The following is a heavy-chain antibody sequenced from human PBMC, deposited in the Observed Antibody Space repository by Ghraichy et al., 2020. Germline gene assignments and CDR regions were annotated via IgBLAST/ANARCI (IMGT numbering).Heavy chain of an antibody. V-gene: IGHV4-59*08. Sequence: SETLSLTCAVYGGSFSSYYWSWIRQPPGKRLEWIGYIYNTGSTNYNPSLNGRATISLDTSRNQFSLKLRSVTAADTAVYYCARQDFYYYMDVWGKGTTVTVSS. CDR3: ARQDFYYYMDV. J-gene: IGHJ6*03. CDR1: GGSFSSYY. CDR2: IYNTGST.